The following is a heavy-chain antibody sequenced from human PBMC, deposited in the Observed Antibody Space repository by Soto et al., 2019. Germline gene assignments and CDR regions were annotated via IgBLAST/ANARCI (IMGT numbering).Heavy chain of an antibody. CDR3: ARGGAVVVPGSVDRHNWFDP. CDR1: GGTFSSYS. CDR2: VVPILGMA. Sequence: QVQLVPSGAEVKKPGSSVKVSCEASGGTFSSYSFSWVRQAPGQGLEWMGRVVPILGMANYAQNFQGRVTSTADKSTSTVYMEMRSRRSDDTAVYYCARGGAVVVPGSVDRHNWFDPWGQGTLVTVSS. J-gene: IGHJ5*02. V-gene: IGHV1-69*02. D-gene: IGHD2-2*01.